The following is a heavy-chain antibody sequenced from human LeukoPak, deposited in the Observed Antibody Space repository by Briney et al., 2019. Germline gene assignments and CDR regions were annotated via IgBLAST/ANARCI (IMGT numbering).Heavy chain of an antibody. CDR2: VYVTGST. J-gene: IGHJ5*02. D-gene: IGHD6-19*01. CDR1: GDSISSYY. Sequence: SETLSLTCTVPGDSISSYYWSWIRQPAGKGLEWIGRVYVTGSTNLNPALQSRVTMSVDTSKNQSSLKLTSVTAADTAVYHCARDRQWLVDHWGQGTLVTVSS. CDR3: ARDRQWLVDH. V-gene: IGHV4-4*07.